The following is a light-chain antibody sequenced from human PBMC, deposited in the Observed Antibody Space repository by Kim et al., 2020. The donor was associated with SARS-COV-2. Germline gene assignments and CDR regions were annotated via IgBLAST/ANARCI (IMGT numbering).Light chain of an antibody. J-gene: IGKJ1*01. CDR3: QQYNSWPRT. V-gene: IGKV3-15*01. CDR2: DAS. CDR1: QSVSSN. Sequence: GSLGERATLACRATQSVSSNLAWYQQRPGQAPRLLIYDASTRAPGVPARFSGSGSETEFTLTISSLQSEDFAVFYCQQYNSWPRTFGQGTKVDIK.